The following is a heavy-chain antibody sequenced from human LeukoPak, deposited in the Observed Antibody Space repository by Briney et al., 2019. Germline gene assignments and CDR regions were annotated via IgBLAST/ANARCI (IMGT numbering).Heavy chain of an antibody. V-gene: IGHV4-59*01. D-gene: IGHD1-26*01. CDR1: GGSISSYY. CDR3: ARVSARGSYFHFDY. Sequence: SETLSLTCTVSGGSISSYYWSWIRQPPGKGLEWIGYIYYSGSTNYNPSLKSRVTISVDTSKNQFSLKLSSVTAADTAVYYCARVSARGSYFHFDYWGQGTLVTVSS. CDR2: IYYSGST. J-gene: IGHJ4*02.